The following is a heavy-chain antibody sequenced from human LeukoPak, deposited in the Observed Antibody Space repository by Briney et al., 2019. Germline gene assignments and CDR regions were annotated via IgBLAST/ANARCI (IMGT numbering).Heavy chain of an antibody. J-gene: IGHJ4*02. CDR3: ARSVYGAVAGTKD. Sequence: PGGSLRLSCAASGFTFSSYWMSWVRQAPGKGLEWVANIKQDGSEKYYVDSVKGRFTISRDNAMNSLYLQMNSLRAEDTAVYYRARSVYGAVAGTKDWGQGTLVTVSS. V-gene: IGHV3-7*01. CDR2: IKQDGSEK. CDR1: GFTFSSYW. D-gene: IGHD6-19*01.